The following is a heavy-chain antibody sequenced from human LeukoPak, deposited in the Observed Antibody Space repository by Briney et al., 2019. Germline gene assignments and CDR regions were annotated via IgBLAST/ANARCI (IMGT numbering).Heavy chain of an antibody. V-gene: IGHV3-21*01. CDR2: ISSSSSYI. Sequence: PGGSLRLSCAASGFTFSSYSMNWVRQAPGKGLEWVSSISSSSSYIYYADSVKGRFTISRDNAKNSLYLQMNSLRAEDTAVYYCARGRSSGWYVSVYWGQGTLVTVSS. D-gene: IGHD6-19*01. CDR3: ARGRSSGWYVSVY. J-gene: IGHJ4*02. CDR1: GFTFSSYS.